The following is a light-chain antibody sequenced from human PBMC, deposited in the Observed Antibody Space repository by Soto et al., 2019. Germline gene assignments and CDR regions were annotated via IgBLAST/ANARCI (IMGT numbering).Light chain of an antibody. V-gene: IGKV2-28*01. CDR1: QSLLQSNGYNY. CDR2: LGS. Sequence: DLVMTQSPLSLPVTPGEPASISCRSSQSLLQSNGYNYLDWYLQRPGQSPQVLIYLGSNRASGVPDRFSGSGSGTDFTLKISRVEAEDVGVYYCMQALQTPLTFGGGTKVEIK. CDR3: MQALQTPLT. J-gene: IGKJ4*01.